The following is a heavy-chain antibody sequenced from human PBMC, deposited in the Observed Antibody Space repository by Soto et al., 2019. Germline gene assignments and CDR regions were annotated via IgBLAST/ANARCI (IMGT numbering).Heavy chain of an antibody. J-gene: IGHJ6*02. D-gene: IGHD1-26*01. CDR1: GFTFSGYY. Sequence: ASVKVSCKASGFTFSGYYLHWVRQAPGQGLEWMGWINPDSGGTNYAQKFKGWVTMTRDTSIRTAYMEVTSLSSDDTAVYYCARDKRRVGGRGYYGMDVWGQGTTVTVSS. CDR3: ARDKRRVGGRGYYGMDV. V-gene: IGHV1-2*04. CDR2: INPDSGGT.